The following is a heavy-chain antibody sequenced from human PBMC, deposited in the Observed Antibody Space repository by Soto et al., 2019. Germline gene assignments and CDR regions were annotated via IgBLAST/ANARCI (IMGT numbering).Heavy chain of an antibody. CDR3: AGRMTTVTSFDY. D-gene: IGHD4-17*01. CDR2: ISSSSSYT. J-gene: IGHJ4*02. V-gene: IGHV3-11*06. CDR1: GFTFGDYY. Sequence: QVQLVESGGGLVKPGGSLRLSCAASGFTFGDYYMSWVRQAPGKGLEWVSYISSSSSYTNYADSVKGRFTISRDNAKNSLYLQMNSLRAEDTAVYYCAGRMTTVTSFDYWGQGTLVTVSS.